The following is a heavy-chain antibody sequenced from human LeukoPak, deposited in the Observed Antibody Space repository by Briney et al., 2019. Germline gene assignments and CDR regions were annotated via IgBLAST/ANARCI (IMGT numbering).Heavy chain of an antibody. CDR2: ISSSSSYI. D-gene: IGHD2-2*01. Sequence: GTSLRLSCAASGFTFISYAIHWVRQAPGKGLEWVSSISSSSSYIYYADSVKGRFTISRDNSKNTLYLQMNSLRAEDTAVYYCAKDTVYCSSTSCPLWVDYWGQGTLVTVSS. V-gene: IGHV3-21*04. CDR1: GFTFISYA. CDR3: AKDTVYCSSTSCPLWVDY. J-gene: IGHJ4*02.